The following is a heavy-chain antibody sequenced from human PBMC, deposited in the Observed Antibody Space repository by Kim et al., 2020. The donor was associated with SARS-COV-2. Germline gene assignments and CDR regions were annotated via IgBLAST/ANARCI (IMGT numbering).Heavy chain of an antibody. V-gene: IGHV3-15*01. CDR2: IKSKTDGGTT. Sequence: GGSLRLSCAASGFTFSNAWMSWVRQAPGKGLEWVGRIKSKTDGGTTDYAAPVKGRFTISRDDSKNTLYLQMNSLKTEDTAVYYCTTAKTLILRFLEWLFPPNDGMDVWGQGTTVTVSS. CDR3: TTAKTLILRFLEWLFPPNDGMDV. CDR1: GFTFSNAW. J-gene: IGHJ6*02. D-gene: IGHD3-3*01.